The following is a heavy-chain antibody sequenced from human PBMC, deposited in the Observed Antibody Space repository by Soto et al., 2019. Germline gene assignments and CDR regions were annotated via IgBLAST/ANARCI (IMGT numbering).Heavy chain of an antibody. V-gene: IGHV3-23*01. CDR1: GFTFSSYA. Sequence: EVQLLESGGGLVQPGGSLRLSCAASGFTFSSYAINWVRQAPGKGLEWVPAISGRGSRTYDADSVKGRFTISRDKSKNTLYLQLKSPRAEDTAVYYCAALIVVVMYPDYWGQGTLVTVSS. D-gene: IGHD3-22*01. CDR3: AALIVVVMYPDY. CDR2: ISGRGSRT. J-gene: IGHJ4*02.